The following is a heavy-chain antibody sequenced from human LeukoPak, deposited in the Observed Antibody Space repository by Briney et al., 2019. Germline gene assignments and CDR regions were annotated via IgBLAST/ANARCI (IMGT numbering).Heavy chain of an antibody. CDR1: GFTFGDYA. Sequence: GGSLRLSCTASGFTFGDYAMSWVRQAPGKGLEWVGFIRSKAYGGTTEYAASVKGRFTISRDDSKSIAYLQMNSLKTEDTAVYYCIRSILFLAYWGQGTLVTVSS. V-gene: IGHV3-49*04. J-gene: IGHJ4*02. CDR3: IRSILFLAY. CDR2: IRSKAYGGTT. D-gene: IGHD2-2*02.